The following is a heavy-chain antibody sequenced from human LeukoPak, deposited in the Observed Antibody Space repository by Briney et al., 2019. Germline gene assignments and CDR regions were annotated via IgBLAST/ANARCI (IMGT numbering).Heavy chain of an antibody. CDR1: VYTFTSSG. V-gene: IGHV1-18*01. Sequence: ASVKVSCKASVYTFTSSGIRWVRQAPGQGLEWMGWISAYNGNTNYAQNLQGRVTMTTDTSTSTAYMELRSLRSGDTAVYYCARSREQWLSFDYWGQGTLVTVSS. CDR2: ISAYNGNT. CDR3: ARSREQWLSFDY. D-gene: IGHD6-19*01. J-gene: IGHJ4*02.